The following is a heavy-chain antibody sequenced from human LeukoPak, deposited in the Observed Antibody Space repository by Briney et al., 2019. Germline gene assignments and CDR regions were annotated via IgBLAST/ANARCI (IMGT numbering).Heavy chain of an antibody. Sequence: SETLSLTCTVSGGSISSYYWSWIRQPPGKGLEWIGYIYYSGSTNYNPSLKSRVTISVDTSKNQFSLRLNSVTAADTAVYYCARVSGYDWESFYDYWGQGTLVTVSS. CDR3: ARVSGYDWESFYDY. CDR2: IYYSGST. CDR1: GGSISSYY. J-gene: IGHJ4*02. D-gene: IGHD5-12*01. V-gene: IGHV4-59*01.